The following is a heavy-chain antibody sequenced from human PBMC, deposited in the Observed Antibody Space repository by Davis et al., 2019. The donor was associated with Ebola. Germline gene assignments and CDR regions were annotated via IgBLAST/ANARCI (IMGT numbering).Heavy chain of an antibody. D-gene: IGHD6-13*01. V-gene: IGHV4-4*07. CDR2: IHSSGNS. J-gene: IGHJ4*02. Sequence: SETLSLTCTVSGGPVSGFYWSWLRQPAGKGLEWLGRIHSSGNSNYNPSLESRLTMSTDSSKNQFSLRLSPVTAADTAVYFCARGPYSSSWYYVDYWGQGTLVTVSS. CDR1: GGPVSGFY. CDR3: ARGPYSSSWYYVDY.